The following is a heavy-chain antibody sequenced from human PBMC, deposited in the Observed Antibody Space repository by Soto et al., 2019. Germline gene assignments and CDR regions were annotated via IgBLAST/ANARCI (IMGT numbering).Heavy chain of an antibody. V-gene: IGHV1-69*01. CDR2: IIPIFGTA. D-gene: IGHD6-13*01. Sequence: QVQLVQSGAEVKKPGSSVKVSCKASGGTFSSYAIGWVRQAPGQGLEWMGGIIPIFGTANYAQKFQGRVTITADESTSTAYMELSSLRSEDTAVYYCASSACIAAACRSYYFDYWGQGTLVTVSS. CDR3: ASSACIAAACRSYYFDY. J-gene: IGHJ4*02. CDR1: GGTFSSYA.